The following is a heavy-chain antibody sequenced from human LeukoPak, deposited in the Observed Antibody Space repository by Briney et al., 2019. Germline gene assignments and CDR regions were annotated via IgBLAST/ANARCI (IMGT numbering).Heavy chain of an antibody. CDR2: IYSGGST. V-gene: IGHV3-53*05. CDR3: AHEYYDSNGYYSN. CDR1: GFTVSSNY. J-gene: IGHJ4*02. Sequence: GGSLRLSCAASGFTVSSNYMSWVRQAPGKGLEWVSVIYSGGSTYYADSVKGRFTISRDNSKNTLYLQMNSLRAEDTAAYYCAHEYYDSNGYYSNWGQGTLVTVSS. D-gene: IGHD3-22*01.